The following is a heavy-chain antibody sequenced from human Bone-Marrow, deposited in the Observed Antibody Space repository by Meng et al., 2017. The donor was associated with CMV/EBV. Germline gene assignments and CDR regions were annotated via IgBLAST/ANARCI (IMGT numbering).Heavy chain of an antibody. V-gene: IGHV3-48*04. J-gene: IGHJ4*02. CDR3: VRGDYGNFDC. Sequence: GGSLRLSCAASGFTFSSYSMNWVRQAPGKGLEWVSYISSSSSTIYYADSVKGRFTISRDNAKNSVYLQMNGLRAEDTAVYYCVRGDYGNFDCWAQGTLVTVSS. D-gene: IGHD4-17*01. CDR1: GFTFSSYS. CDR2: ISSSSSTI.